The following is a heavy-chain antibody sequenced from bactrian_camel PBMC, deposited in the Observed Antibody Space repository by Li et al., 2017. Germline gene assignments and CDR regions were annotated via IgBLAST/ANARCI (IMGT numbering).Heavy chain of an antibody. CDR1: GFTSSNYY. Sequence: VQLVESGGGLVQPGTSARPSCAASGFTSSNYYVSWIRQAPGKGLEWVSSVRSDRSKIYYSDSVKGRFTISRDNAKSTLYLQMNSLKPEDTAVYYCVREGSTFCSGGWCNLFDDWGQGTQVTVS. J-gene: IGHJ4*01. V-gene: IGHV3-2*01. D-gene: IGHD2*01. CDR2: VRSDRSKI. CDR3: VREGSTFCSGGWCNLFDD.